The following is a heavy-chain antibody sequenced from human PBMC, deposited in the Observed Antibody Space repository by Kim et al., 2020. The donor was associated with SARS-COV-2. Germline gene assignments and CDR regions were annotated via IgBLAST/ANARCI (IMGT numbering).Heavy chain of an antibody. Sequence: GGSLRLSCAVSGFTVSSNYMSWVRQAPGKGLEWVSIIYSGGSRDYAASVKGRFIISRDSSKNTLYLQMNSLRAEDTAVYYSARDSGSYYFDYLCQVTLVT. CDR2: IYSGGSR. J-gene: IGHJ4*02. D-gene: IGHD3-10*01. CDR1: GFTVSSNY. V-gene: IGHV3-66*01. CDR3: ARDSGSYYFDY.